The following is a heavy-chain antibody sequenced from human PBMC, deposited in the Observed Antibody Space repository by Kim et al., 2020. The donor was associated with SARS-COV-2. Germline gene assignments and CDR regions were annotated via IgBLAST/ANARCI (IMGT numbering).Heavy chain of an antibody. V-gene: IGHV3-7*01. CDR2: VKQDGSEE. CDR1: GFTSSSYW. D-gene: IGHD3-22*01. J-gene: IGHJ4*02. CDR3: ARVNYDSGGYYLHSDY. Sequence: GGSLRLSCAASGFTSSSYWMSWVRQAPGKGLEWVSSVKQDGSEEFYVDSVKGRFTISRDSAKNSLYLQMNSLRAEDTAVYYCARVNYDSGGYYLHSDYWGQRTLVTASS.